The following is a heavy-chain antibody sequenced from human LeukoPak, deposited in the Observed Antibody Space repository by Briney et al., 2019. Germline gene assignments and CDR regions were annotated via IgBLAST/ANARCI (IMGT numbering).Heavy chain of an antibody. CDR3: AKSAYYDSSGFYREYYFDY. CDR1: RFTFSNYA. CDR2: ISGSGGST. V-gene: IGHV3-23*01. J-gene: IGHJ4*02. Sequence: GGSLRLSCAASRFTFSNYAMSWVRQAPGEGLEWVSTISGSGGSTYYADSVKGRFTISRDNSKNTLHLQMNSLRAEDTAAYYCAKSAYYDSSGFYREYYFDYWGQGTLVTVSS. D-gene: IGHD3-22*01.